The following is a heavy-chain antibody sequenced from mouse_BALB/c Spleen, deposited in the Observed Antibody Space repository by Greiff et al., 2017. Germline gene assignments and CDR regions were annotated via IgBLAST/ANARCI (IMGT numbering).Heavy chain of an antibody. CDR1: GFTFSDYY. CDR2: ISDGGSYT. Sequence: EVQVVESGGGLVKPGGSLKLSCAASGFTFSDYYMYWVRQTPEKRLEWVATISDGGSYTYYPDSVKGRFTISRDNAKNNLYLQMSSLKSEDTAMYYCARGQELGRFDYWGQGTTLTVSS. CDR3: ARGQELGRFDY. J-gene: IGHJ2*01. D-gene: IGHD4-1*01. V-gene: IGHV5-4*02.